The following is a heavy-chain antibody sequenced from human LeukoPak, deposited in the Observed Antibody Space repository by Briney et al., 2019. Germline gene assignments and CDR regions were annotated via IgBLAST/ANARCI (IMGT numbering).Heavy chain of an antibody. V-gene: IGHV3-23*01. CDR3: AKDLAPLRGSLRSSFDF. Sequence: PGGSLRLSCAASGFTFNNYAMSWVRQAPGKGPEWVSVISGSGSGTYYADSVKGRFTISRDNSKNTLYLQMNSLRAEDTAVYYCAKDLAPLRGSLRSSFDFWGQGTLVTVSS. D-gene: IGHD3-10*01. CDR1: GFTFNNYA. CDR2: ISGSGSGT. J-gene: IGHJ4*02.